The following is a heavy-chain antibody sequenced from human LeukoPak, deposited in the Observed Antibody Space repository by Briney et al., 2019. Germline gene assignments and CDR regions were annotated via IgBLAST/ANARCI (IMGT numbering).Heavy chain of an antibody. CDR1: GFTFSSYG. Sequence: GGSLRLSCAVSGFTFSSYGMHWVRQAPGKGLEWLAAIWYDGSNKYYADSVKGRFTISRDNSKNTLYLQMNSLRAEDTAVYYCATVTSGLTYFDYWGQGTLVTVSS. CDR3: ATVTSGLTYFDY. V-gene: IGHV3-33*01. CDR2: IWYDGSNK. D-gene: IGHD3-10*01. J-gene: IGHJ4*02.